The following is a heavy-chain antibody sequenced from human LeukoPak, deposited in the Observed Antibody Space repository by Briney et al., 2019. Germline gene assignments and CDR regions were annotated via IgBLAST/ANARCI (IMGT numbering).Heavy chain of an antibody. J-gene: IGHJ4*02. CDR3: EREKQQLEDYFDY. CDR2: IYSGGST. D-gene: IGHD6-13*01. CDR1: GFTVSSNY. V-gene: IGHV3-66*01. Sequence: GGSLRLSCAASGFTVSSNYMSWVRQAPGKGLEWVSVIYSGGSTYYAYSVKGRFTISRDNAKNSLHLQMNSLRAEDTAVYYCEREKQQLEDYFDYWGQGTLVTVSS.